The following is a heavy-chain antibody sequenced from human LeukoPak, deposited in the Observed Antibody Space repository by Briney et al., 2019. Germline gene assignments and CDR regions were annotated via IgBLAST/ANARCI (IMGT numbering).Heavy chain of an antibody. CDR3: ARGLTYYYYYMDV. CDR1: GFTFSSYS. V-gene: IGHV3-21*01. J-gene: IGHJ6*03. CDR2: ISSSSSVI. Sequence: GGSLRLSCAASGFTFSSYSMNWVRQAPGKGLEWVSSISSSSSVIYYADSVKGRFTISRDNAENSLYLQMNSLRAEDTAVYYCARGLTYYYYYMDVWGKGTTVTVSS. D-gene: IGHD3-16*01.